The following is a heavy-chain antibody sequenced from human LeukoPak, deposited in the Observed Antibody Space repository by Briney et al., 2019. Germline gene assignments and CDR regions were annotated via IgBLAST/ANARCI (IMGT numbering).Heavy chain of an antibody. Sequence: SQTLSLTCTVSGGSISSGDYYWSWIRQPPGKGLEWIGYIYYSGSTYYNPSLKSRVTISVDTSKNQFSLKLSSVTAADTAVYYCARGGPYDSSGYYFMQFDCWGQGTLVTVSS. CDR1: GGSISSGDYY. J-gene: IGHJ4*02. D-gene: IGHD3-22*01. CDR2: IYYSGST. V-gene: IGHV4-30-4*01. CDR3: ARGGPYDSSGYYFMQFDC.